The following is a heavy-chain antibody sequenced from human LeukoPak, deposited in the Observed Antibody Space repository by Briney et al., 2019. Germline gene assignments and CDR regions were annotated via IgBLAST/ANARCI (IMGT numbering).Heavy chain of an antibody. J-gene: IGHJ5*02. Sequence: ASVKVSCKASGYTFTSYYMHWVRRAPGQGLEWMGIINPSGGSTSYAQKFQGRVTMTRDMSTSTVYMELSSLRSEDMAVYYCARDRGGGSGFDPWGQGTLVTVSS. CDR1: GYTFTSYY. CDR3: ARDRGGGSGFDP. D-gene: IGHD3-16*01. V-gene: IGHV1-46*01. CDR2: INPSGGST.